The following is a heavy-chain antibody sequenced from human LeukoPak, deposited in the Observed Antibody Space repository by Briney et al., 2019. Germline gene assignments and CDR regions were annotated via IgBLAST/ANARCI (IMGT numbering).Heavy chain of an antibody. CDR3: ARHRGLWNYPFDY. D-gene: IGHD1-7*01. CDR2: FYHSGST. CDR1: GYSISSAYY. J-gene: IGHJ4*02. Sequence: PSETLSLTCAVSGYSISSAYYWGWIRQSPGKGLEWIISFYHSGSTYYNPSLKSRVTMSLDTSRNQFSLKLSSVTAADTAVYYCARHRGLWNYPFDYWGQGTLVTVSS. V-gene: IGHV4-38-2*01.